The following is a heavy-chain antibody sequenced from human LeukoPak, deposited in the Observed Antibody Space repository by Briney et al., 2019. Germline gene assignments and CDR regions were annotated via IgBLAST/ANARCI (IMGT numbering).Heavy chain of an antibody. CDR3: MRGAGWLIDY. CDR2: FHNSGTS. CDR1: DDSISDYY. J-gene: IGHJ4*02. Sequence: PSETLSLTGTVSDDSISDYYRGWIRQPPGKGLEWIGYFHNSGTSTYNPSLKSRVTISADTSKNQFSLKLNSLTTADTAVYYCMRGAGWLIDYWGQGILVTVSS. D-gene: IGHD3-16*01. V-gene: IGHV4-59*01.